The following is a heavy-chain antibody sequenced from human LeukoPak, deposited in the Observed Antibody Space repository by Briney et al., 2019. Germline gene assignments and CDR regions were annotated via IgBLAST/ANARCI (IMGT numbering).Heavy chain of an antibody. Sequence: PGGSLRLSCAASGFTFSSYGMHWVRQAPGKGLEWVAFIRYDGSNKYYADSVKGRFTISRDNAKNSLYLQMNSLRAEDAAVYYCARDAPRGYSYGPFDYWGQGTLVTVSS. V-gene: IGHV3-30*02. J-gene: IGHJ4*02. CDR2: IRYDGSNK. CDR3: ARDAPRGYSYGPFDY. D-gene: IGHD5-18*01. CDR1: GFTFSSYG.